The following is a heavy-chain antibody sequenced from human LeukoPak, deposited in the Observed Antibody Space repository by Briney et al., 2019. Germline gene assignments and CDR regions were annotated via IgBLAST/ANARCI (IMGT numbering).Heavy chain of an antibody. CDR3: ARDSVEWYIFDY. V-gene: IGHV3-74*01. CDR2: TNRDGSST. CDR1: GFTFSSYW. Sequence: GGSLTLSCAASGFTFSSYWMHWVRHAPGKGPVGVAHTNRDGSSTAHADSVKRRFTISKDNAKNTLYLLMNSLRAEDTAVYYCARDSVEWYIFDYWGQGTLVTVSS. D-gene: IGHD3-3*01. J-gene: IGHJ4*02.